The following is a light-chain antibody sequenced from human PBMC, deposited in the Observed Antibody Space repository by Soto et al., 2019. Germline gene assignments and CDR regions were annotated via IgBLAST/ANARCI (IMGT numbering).Light chain of an antibody. J-gene: IGLJ1*01. CDR1: SSDVGGYIY. Sequence: QSVLTQPASVSGSPGQSITISCTGTSSDVGGYIYVSWYQQHPGKAPKLMIYDVTSRPSGVSYRFSGSKSGNTASLTISGHQAEDEADYYCRSYTTSSSYVFGTGTNVTVL. CDR2: DVT. V-gene: IGLV2-14*01. CDR3: RSYTTSSSYV.